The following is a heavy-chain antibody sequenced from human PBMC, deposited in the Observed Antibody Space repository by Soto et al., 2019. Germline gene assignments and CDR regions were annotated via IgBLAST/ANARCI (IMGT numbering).Heavy chain of an antibody. D-gene: IGHD3-10*01. CDR3: AKEGGSGSDYNNWFDP. CDR2: ISGSGGST. CDR1: GFTFSSYA. V-gene: IGHV3-23*01. Sequence: GGSLRLSCAASGFTFSSYAMSWVRQAPGKGLEWVSAISGSGGSTYYADSVKGRFTISRENSKNTLYLQMNSLRAEDTAVNCWAKEGGSGSDYNNWFDPGGQGTLVSVSS. J-gene: IGHJ5*02.